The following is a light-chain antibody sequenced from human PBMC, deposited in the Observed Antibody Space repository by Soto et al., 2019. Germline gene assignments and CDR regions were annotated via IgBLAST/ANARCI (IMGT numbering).Light chain of an antibody. CDR1: SSDVGGYNY. CDR3: SSYAGSHNYIV. V-gene: IGLV2-8*01. CDR2: EVN. Sequence: QSALTQPPSASGSPGQSVTISCTGTSSDVGGYNYVSWYRQHPGKAPKLMISEVNKRPSGVPDRFSGSKSGNTASLTVSGLQAEDEADYYCSSYAGSHNYIVFGGGTKLTVL. J-gene: IGLJ2*01.